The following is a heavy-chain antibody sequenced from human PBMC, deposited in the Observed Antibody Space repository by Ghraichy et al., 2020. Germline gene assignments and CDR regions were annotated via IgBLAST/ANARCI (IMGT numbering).Heavy chain of an antibody. Sequence: GGSLRLSCAASGFSFRHFGMHWVRQAPGKGLEWVSFIHSDGDIKYYADSVKGRFTISRDNSKSTVNLQMNSLRVEDTAVYYCAADGSGYYAPNDYWGQGTLVTISA. D-gene: IGHD3-22*01. J-gene: IGHJ4*02. V-gene: IGHV3-30*02. CDR1: GFSFRHFG. CDR3: AADGSGYYAPNDY. CDR2: IHSDGDIK.